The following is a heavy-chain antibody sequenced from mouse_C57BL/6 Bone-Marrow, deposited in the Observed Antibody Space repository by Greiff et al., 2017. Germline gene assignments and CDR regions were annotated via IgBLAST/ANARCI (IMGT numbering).Heavy chain of an antibody. D-gene: IGHD2-3*01. J-gene: IGHJ3*01. CDR1: GYTFTSYW. CDR2: IDPSDSYT. V-gene: IGHV1-69*01. CDR3: AISRWLLQAWFAY. Sequence: QVQLQQPGAELVMPGASVKLSCKASGYTFTSYWMHWVKQRPGQGLEWIGEIDPSDSYTNYNQKFKGKSTLTVDKSSSTAYMQLLSLTSEDSAVYYCAISRWLLQAWFAYWGQGTLVAVSA.